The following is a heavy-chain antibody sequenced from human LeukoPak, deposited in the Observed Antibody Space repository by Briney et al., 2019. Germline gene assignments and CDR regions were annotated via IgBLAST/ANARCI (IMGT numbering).Heavy chain of an antibody. D-gene: IGHD6-13*01. CDR3: ARALGIAAAVRGVGY. CDR1: GFTFSSYW. V-gene: IGHV3-74*01. Sequence: PGGSLRLSCAASGFTFSSYWMHWVRQAPGKGLVWVSRINSDGSSISYADSVKGRFTISRDNAKNTLYLQMNSLRAEDTAVYYCARALGIAAAVRGVGYWGQGTLVTVSS. CDR2: INSDGSSI. J-gene: IGHJ4*02.